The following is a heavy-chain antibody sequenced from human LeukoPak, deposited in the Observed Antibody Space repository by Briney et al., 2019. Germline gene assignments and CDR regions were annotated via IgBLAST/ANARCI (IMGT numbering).Heavy chain of an antibody. V-gene: IGHV1-8*01. Sequence: ASVKVSCKASGYTFTSYDINWVRQATGQGLEWLGWRNPNSGDTGYAQKFQGRVTMTRDTSISTAYLELRSLRSEDTAVYYCARLGLEWFHFYYMDVWGKGTTVTVSS. CDR1: GYTFTSYD. D-gene: IGHD3-3*01. CDR3: ARLGLEWFHFYYMDV. CDR2: RNPNSGDT. J-gene: IGHJ6*03.